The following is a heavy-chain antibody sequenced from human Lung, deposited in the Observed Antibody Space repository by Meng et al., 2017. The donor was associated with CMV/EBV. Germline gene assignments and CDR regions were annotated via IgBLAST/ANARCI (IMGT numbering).Heavy chain of an antibody. Sequence: CAVSGLTFSHAWMSGVRQAPGKGLEWVGRIKSTTDGGTTDYAAPVKGRFTISRDDSKNTVHLQMNSLKSEDTAVYYCATTQVGAPDYWGQGTLVTVSS. D-gene: IGHD1-26*01. CDR1: GLTFSHAW. CDR3: ATTQVGAPDY. J-gene: IGHJ4*02. CDR2: IKSTTDGGTT. V-gene: IGHV3-15*01.